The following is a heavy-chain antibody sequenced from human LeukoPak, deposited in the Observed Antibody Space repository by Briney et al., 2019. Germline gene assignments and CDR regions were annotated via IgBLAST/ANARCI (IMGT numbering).Heavy chain of an antibody. V-gene: IGHV1-18*01. CDR1: GYTFTSYG. J-gene: IGHJ4*02. CDR3: ARVRLRFLKWSFDY. D-gene: IGHD3-3*01. CDR2: TSAYNGNT. Sequence: ASVKVSCKASGYTFTSYGISWVRQAPGQGLEWMGWTSAYNGNTNYAQKLQGRVTMTTDTSTSTAYMELRSLRSDDTAVYYCARVRLRFLKWSFDYWGQGTLVTVSS.